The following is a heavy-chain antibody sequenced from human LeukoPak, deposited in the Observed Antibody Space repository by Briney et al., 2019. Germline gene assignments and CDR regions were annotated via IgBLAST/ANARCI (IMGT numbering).Heavy chain of an antibody. CDR1: GDSISGSSYY. D-gene: IGHD3-10*01. CDR3: AREMEDKSFSFGELRKNYYYYMDV. J-gene: IGHJ6*03. CDR2: IYYSGST. V-gene: IGHV4-39*07. Sequence: SETLSLTCTVSGDSISGSSYYWGWIRQPPGKGLEWIGSIYYSGSTYYNPSLKSRVTISVDTSKNQFSLKLSSVTAADTAVYYCAREMEDKSFSFGELRKNYYYYMDVWGKGTTVTVSS.